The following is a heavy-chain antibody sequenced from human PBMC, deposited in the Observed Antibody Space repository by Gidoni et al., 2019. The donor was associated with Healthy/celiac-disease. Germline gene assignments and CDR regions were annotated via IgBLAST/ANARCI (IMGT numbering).Heavy chain of an antibody. Sequence: QLQLQESGPGLVKPSETLSLTCAVSGGSISSSTYYWGWIRQPPGKGLEWIGSIYYSGTTYYNPSLKSRVTISVGTSKNQFSLKLSSLTAADTAVYFCARQSSLRGYYALDVWGQGTTVTVSS. CDR3: ARQSSLRGYYALDV. D-gene: IGHD4-17*01. V-gene: IGHV4-39*01. J-gene: IGHJ6*02. CDR2: IYYSGTT. CDR1: GGSISSSTYY.